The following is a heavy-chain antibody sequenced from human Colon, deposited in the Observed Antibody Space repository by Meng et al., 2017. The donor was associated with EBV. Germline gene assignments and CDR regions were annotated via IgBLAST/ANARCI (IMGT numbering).Heavy chain of an antibody. J-gene: IGHJ4*02. CDR1: GGSVNSGAYY. D-gene: IGHD6-19*01. V-gene: IGHV4-61*08. CDR3: ARLREWLVDY. CDR2: IYYIGNA. Sequence: QVQLQASGPGLVKPSXXXXLTCTVSGGSVNSGAYYWFGFRQPPGKGLEWIGYIYYIGNANYNPSLKSRVTISIDTSKDQFSLKLNSVAAADTAVYYCARLREWLVDYWGQGTLVTVSS.